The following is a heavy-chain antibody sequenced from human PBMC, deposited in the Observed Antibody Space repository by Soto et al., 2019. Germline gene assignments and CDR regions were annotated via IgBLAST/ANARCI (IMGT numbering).Heavy chain of an antibody. V-gene: IGHV1-69*01. Sequence: QVQLVQSGAEVKKPGSSVKVSCKASGGIFTRYDIRWVRQAPGQGLEWMGAIIPIFDTANYAQKFQGRLTITADGTTSSAYMELSSLSSEVTAIYYCAINEGRDVSNFDYWGQGTLVTVSS. D-gene: IGHD2-15*01. CDR3: AINEGRDVSNFDY. J-gene: IGHJ4*02. CDR2: IIPIFDTA. CDR1: GGIFTRYD.